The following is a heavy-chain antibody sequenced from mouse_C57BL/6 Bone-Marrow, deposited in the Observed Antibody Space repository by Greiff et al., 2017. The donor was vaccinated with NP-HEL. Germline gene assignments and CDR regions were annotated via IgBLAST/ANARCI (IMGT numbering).Heavy chain of an antibody. CDR2: IDPNSGGT. CDR3: ARTPLNHDYESSYFAY. V-gene: IGHV1-72*01. J-gene: IGHJ2*01. D-gene: IGHD2-4*01. CDR1: GYTFTSYW. Sequence: QVQLKQPGAELVKPGASVKLSCKASGYTFTSYWMHWVKQRPGRGLEWIGRIDPNSGGTKYNEKFKSKATLTVDKPSSTAYMQLSSLTSEDSAVYYCARTPLNHDYESSYFAYWGQGTPLTVSS.